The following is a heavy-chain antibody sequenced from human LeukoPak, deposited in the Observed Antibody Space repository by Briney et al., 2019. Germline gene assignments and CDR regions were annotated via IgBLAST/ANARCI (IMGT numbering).Heavy chain of an antibody. CDR2: IYSGGST. CDR3: ARDRSRFLYYCDSKDYYGMDV. Sequence: GGSLRLSCAASGFTVSSNYMSWVRQAPGKGLEWVSVIYSGGSTYYADSVKGRFTISRDNSKNTLYLQMNSLRAEDAAVYYCARDRSRFLYYCDSKDYYGMDVWGQGTTVTVSS. J-gene: IGHJ6*02. D-gene: IGHD3-22*01. CDR1: GFTVSSNY. V-gene: IGHV3-66*01.